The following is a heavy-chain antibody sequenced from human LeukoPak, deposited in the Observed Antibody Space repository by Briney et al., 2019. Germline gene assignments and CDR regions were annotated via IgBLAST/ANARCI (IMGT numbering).Heavy chain of an antibody. D-gene: IGHD6-19*01. CDR3: ARSTKYSSGWSPFDY. CDR1: GGSFSGYY. Sequence: PSETLSLTCAVYGGSFSGYYWSWIRQPPGKGLEWIGEINHSGSTNYNPSLKSRVTISVDTSKNQFSLKLSSVTAADTAVYYCARSTKYSSGWSPFDYWGQGTLVTVSS. J-gene: IGHJ4*02. V-gene: IGHV4-34*01. CDR2: INHSGST.